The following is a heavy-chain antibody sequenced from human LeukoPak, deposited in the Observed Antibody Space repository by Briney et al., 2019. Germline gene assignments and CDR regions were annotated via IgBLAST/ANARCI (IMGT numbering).Heavy chain of an antibody. V-gene: IGHV3-23*01. CDR1: GFTFSSYA. Sequence: GGSLRLSCAASGFTFSSYAMSWVRQAPGKGLEWVSAISGSGGSTYYADSVKGRFTISRDNSKNTLYLQMNSLRAEDTAVYYCAKEARIPIGKELLWLGELLSPSYFDYWGQGTLVTVSS. CDR3: AKEARIPIGKELLWLGELLSPSYFDY. CDR2: ISGSGGST. D-gene: IGHD3-10*01. J-gene: IGHJ4*02.